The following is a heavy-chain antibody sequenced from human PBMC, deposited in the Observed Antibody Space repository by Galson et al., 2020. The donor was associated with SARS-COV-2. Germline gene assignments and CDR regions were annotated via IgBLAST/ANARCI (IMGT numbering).Heavy chain of an antibody. J-gene: IGHJ5*02. CDR3: ARHVGTDIVLMVYATKNWFDP. V-gene: IGHV4-39*01. Sequence: ETSETLSLTCTVSGGSISSSSYYWGWIRQPPGKGLEWIGSIYYSGSTYYNPSLKSRVTISVDTSKNQFSLKLRSVTAADTAVYYCARHVGTDIVLMVYATKNWFDPGGQGTLVTVSS. CDR1: GGSISSSSYY. D-gene: IGHD2-8*01. CDR2: IYYSGST.